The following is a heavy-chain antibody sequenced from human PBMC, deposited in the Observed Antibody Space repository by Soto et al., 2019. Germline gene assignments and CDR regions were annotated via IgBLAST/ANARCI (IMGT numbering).Heavy chain of an antibody. CDR1: GYTFTNYG. V-gene: IGHV1-18*01. Sequence: QVQLVQSGPEVKKPGASVKVSCKASGYTFTNYGFNWVRQDPGQGLEWMGWISAYNGHTKYSQILQGRVTMTTDTATSTAYMEFRSLPSADTAVYYCAREWGGTKPLGYWGQGTLVTVSS. J-gene: IGHJ4*02. D-gene: IGHD1-26*01. CDR2: ISAYNGHT. CDR3: AREWGGTKPLGY.